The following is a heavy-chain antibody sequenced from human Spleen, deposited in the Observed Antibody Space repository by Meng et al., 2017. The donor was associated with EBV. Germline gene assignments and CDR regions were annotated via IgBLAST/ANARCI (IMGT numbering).Heavy chain of an antibody. CDR3: ASESGRGYTPDY. CDR2: LIPMSEAP. V-gene: IGHV1-69*01. Sequence: QVQLVQSGAEVKKPGSWVTGPCKTSGGIFRSDAISWVRQAPGQGLEWMGGLIPMSEAPHYAQKFQGRVTITADESTSTHYMDLSSLRSEDTAVYYCASESGRGYTPDYWGQGTLVTVSS. CDR1: GGIFRSDA. J-gene: IGHJ4*02. D-gene: IGHD3-10*01.